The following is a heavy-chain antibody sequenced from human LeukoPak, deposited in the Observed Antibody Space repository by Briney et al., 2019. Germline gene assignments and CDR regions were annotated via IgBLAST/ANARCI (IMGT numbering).Heavy chain of an antibody. D-gene: IGHD3-16*01. Sequence: SETLSLTCTVSGGSISSYYWSWIRQPPGKGLEWIGYIYYSGSTNYNPSLKSRVTISVDTSKNQFSLKLSSVTAADTAVYYCARGYGGEVLGYDYVLDYWGQGTLVTVSS. CDR3: ARGYGGEVLGYDYVLDY. J-gene: IGHJ4*02. CDR1: GGSISSYY. V-gene: IGHV4-59*08. CDR2: IYYSGST.